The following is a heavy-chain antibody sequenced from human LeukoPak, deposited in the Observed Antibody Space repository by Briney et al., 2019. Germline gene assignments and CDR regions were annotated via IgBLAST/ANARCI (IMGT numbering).Heavy chain of an antibody. CDR3: ASFLKNRGIGYSYGYFDY. CDR1: GASISSGGYS. J-gene: IGHJ4*02. V-gene: IGHV4-30-2*01. D-gene: IGHD5-18*01. CDR2: IYHSGST. Sequence: PSQTLSLTCAVSGASISSGGYSWSWIRQPPGKGLEWIGYIYHSGSTYYNPSLKSRVTISVDKSKNQFSLKLSSVTAADTAVYYCASFLKNRGIGYSYGYFDYWGQGTLVTVSS.